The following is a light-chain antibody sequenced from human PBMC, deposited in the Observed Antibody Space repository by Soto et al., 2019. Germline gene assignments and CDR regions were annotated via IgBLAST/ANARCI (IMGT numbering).Light chain of an antibody. CDR3: LQDYGDSWT. J-gene: IGKJ1*01. CDR1: RDVGSD. Sequence: TQMTQSPLSLSASVGEKIIITCRASRDVGSDVSWYQQKPGQAPKLVIYAASNLYTGVPSRFSGRRSGTEFTLTISSLQPEDFASYYCLQDYGDSWTFGQGIKVEIE. CDR2: AAS. V-gene: IGKV1-6*01.